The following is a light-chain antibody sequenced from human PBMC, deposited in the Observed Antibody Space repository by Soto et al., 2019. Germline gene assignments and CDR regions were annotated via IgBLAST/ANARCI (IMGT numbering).Light chain of an antibody. V-gene: IGKV3-11*01. Sequence: EIVLTQSPATLSLSPGERATLSCRASQSVSSYLAWYQQKPGQAPRLLIYDASNRATGIPARFSGSGSGTTFTLTISSLEPEDFAVYYCQQRHSWPPIFTFGPGTKLDIK. CDR2: DAS. CDR3: QQRHSWPPIFT. CDR1: QSVSSY. J-gene: IGKJ3*01.